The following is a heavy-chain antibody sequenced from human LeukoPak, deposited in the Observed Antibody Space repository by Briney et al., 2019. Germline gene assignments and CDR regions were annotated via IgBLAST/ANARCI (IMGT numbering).Heavy chain of an antibody. D-gene: IGHD1-26*01. CDR3: ARYYSGSYSFDY. CDR1: GFTFSNYA. V-gene: IGHV3-23*01. Sequence: GGSLRLSCAASGFTFSNYAMNWVRQAPEKGLEWVSEISGTGGSTYYADSVKGRFTISRDNSGNTLYLQMHSLRVEDTAIYYCARYYSGSYSFDYWGQGTLVTVSS. CDR2: ISGTGGST. J-gene: IGHJ4*02.